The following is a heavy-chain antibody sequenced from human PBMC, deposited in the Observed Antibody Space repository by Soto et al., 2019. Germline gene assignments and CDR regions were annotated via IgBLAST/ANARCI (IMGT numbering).Heavy chain of an antibody. CDR2: VNWNGGST. V-gene: IGHV3-20*04. CDR1: GFTFDDYG. D-gene: IGHD1-1*01. J-gene: IGHJ4*02. CDR3: ARSRYNDY. Sequence: PGGSLRLSCAASGFTFDDYGMSWARQAPGKGLEWVSGVNWNGGSTGYADSVKGRFAISRDNAKNSLYLQIDSLGAEDTAVYYCARSRYNDYWGQGTLVTVSS.